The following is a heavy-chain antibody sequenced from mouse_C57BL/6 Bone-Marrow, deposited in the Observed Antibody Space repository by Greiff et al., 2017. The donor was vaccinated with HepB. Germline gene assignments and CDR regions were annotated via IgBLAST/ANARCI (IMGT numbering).Heavy chain of an antibody. V-gene: IGHV14-3*01. J-gene: IGHJ3*01. CDR1: GFNIKNTY. D-gene: IGHD3-2*02. Sequence: EVKLQESVAELVRPGASVKLSCTASGFNIKNTYMHWVKQRPEQGLEWIGRIDPANGNTKYAPKFQGKATITADTSSNTAYLQLSSLTSEDTAIYYCARQLRLRSPWFAYWGQGTLVTVSA. CDR3: ARQLRLRSPWFAY. CDR2: IDPANGNT.